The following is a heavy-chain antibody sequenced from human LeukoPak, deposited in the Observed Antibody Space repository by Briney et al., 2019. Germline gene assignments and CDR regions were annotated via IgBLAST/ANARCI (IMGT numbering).Heavy chain of an antibody. CDR2: ISWNSGSI. CDR1: GFTFDDYA. D-gene: IGHD1-14*01. V-gene: IGHV3-9*01. Sequence: PGESLRLSCAASGFTFDDYAMHWVRQAPGKGLEWVSGISWNSGSIGYADSVKGRFTISRDNAKNSLYLQMNSLRAEDTALYYCAKLTTGRGHRNAFDIWGQGTMVTVSS. CDR3: AKLTTGRGHRNAFDI. J-gene: IGHJ3*02.